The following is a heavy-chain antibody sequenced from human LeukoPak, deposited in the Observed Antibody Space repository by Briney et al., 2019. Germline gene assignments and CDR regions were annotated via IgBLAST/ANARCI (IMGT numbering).Heavy chain of an antibody. CDR1: GFTFSSYS. J-gene: IGHJ1*01. CDR3: ANGGLAAYCMEN. CDR2: ISHSSSSI. Sequence: WGSLRLSCAASGFTFSSYSMSWVRQAPGKGLEWISAISHSSSSIYYADLVKGRFTISRDNAKNSPYLQMNSLRPEDTAVYFCANGGLAAYCMENCGQGKRVTVTS. D-gene: IGHD6-13*01. V-gene: IGHV3-21*04.